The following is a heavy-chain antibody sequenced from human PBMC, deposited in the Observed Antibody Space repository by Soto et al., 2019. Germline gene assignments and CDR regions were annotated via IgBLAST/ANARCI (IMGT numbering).Heavy chain of an antibody. D-gene: IGHD4-4*01. CDR3: ASSYSNYALIDHYYYGMDV. CDR2: INAGNGNT. Sequence: QVQLVQSGAEVKKPGASVKVSCKASGYTFTSYAMHWVRQAPGQRLEWMGWINAGNGNTKYSQKFQGRVTITRDTSASTAYMELSSLRSEDTAVYYCASSYSNYALIDHYYYGMDVWGQGTTVTVSS. CDR1: GYTFTSYA. J-gene: IGHJ6*02. V-gene: IGHV1-3*01.